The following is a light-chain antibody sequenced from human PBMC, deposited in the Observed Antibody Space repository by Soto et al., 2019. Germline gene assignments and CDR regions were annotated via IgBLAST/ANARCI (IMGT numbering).Light chain of an antibody. CDR1: QGINHY. J-gene: IGKJ5*01. CDR2: TAS. Sequence: DIQMTQSPSTLSVSAGDRVTITCRASQGINHYLAWYQQKPGKAPNLLMYTASNLQSGVPSRFSGSGSGTDFTLTISSLQPEDFATYYCQQSYSTPISFGQGTRLEIK. V-gene: IGKV1-39*01. CDR3: QQSYSTPIS.